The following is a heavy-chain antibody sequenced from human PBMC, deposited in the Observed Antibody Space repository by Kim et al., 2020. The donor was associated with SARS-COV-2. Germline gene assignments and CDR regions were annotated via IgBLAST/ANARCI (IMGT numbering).Heavy chain of an antibody. Sequence: GGSLRLSCAASEFTFSSYAMRWVRQAPGKGLEWVSIITGSGGSTFYADSVKGRFTISRDNSKNTLYLQMNSLRAEDTAVYYCAKDPSCGGDGCYSNFDYWGQGTLVTVSS. CDR3: AKDPSCGGDGCYSNFDY. CDR2: ITGSGGST. D-gene: IGHD2-15*01. V-gene: IGHV3-23*01. CDR1: EFTFSSYA. J-gene: IGHJ4*02.